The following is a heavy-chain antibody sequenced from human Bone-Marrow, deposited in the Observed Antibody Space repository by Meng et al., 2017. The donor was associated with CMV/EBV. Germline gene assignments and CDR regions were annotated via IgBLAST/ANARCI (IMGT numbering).Heavy chain of an antibody. CDR3: ASRGHITMVRGVITYHDY. V-gene: IGHV4-39*07. CDR1: GGSISSTNYY. Sequence: SETLSLTCTVSGGSISSTNYYWGWIRQPPGKGLEWIGSMSYSGTTYYNPSLKSRATISVDTSKNQFSLKLSSVTAADTAVYYCASRGHITMVRGVITYHDYWGQGTLVTVSS. J-gene: IGHJ4*02. D-gene: IGHD3-10*01. CDR2: MSYSGTT.